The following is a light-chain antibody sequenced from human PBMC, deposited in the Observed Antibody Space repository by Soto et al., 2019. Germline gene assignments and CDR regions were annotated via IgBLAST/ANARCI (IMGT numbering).Light chain of an antibody. CDR1: QSVSNF. V-gene: IGKV3-11*01. J-gene: IGKJ5*01. Sequence: EIVLTQSPATLSLSPVERATLSCRASQSVSNFLAWYQQKPGQAPRLLIYDASNRATVIPARFSGSGSGTDFTLTISSLEPEDFAVYYCQHRSHWPPSITFGQGTRLEIK. CDR3: QHRSHWPPSIT. CDR2: DAS.